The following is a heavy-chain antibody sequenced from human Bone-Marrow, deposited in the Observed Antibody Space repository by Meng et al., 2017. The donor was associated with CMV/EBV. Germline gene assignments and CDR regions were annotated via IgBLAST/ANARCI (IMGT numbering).Heavy chain of an antibody. Sequence: SVKVSCKASGGTFSSYAISWVRQAPGQELEWMGGIIPIFGTANYAQKLQGRVTMTTDTSTSTAYMELRSLRSDDTAVYYCARGMGYSGWYYFDYWGQGTLVTVSS. V-gene: IGHV1-69*05. CDR1: GGTFSSYA. CDR3: ARGMGYSGWYYFDY. CDR2: IIPIFGTA. D-gene: IGHD6-19*01. J-gene: IGHJ4*02.